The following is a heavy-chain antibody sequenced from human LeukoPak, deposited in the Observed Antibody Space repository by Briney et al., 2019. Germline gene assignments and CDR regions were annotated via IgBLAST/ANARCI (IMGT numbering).Heavy chain of an antibody. Sequence: PSETLSLTCAVYGGSFSGYYWSWIRQPPGKGLEWIGEINHSGSTNYNPSLKSRVTISVDTSKNQFSLKLSSVTAAGTAVYYCARQKGYYYDSSGYYAAFDYWGQGTLVTVSS. V-gene: IGHV4-34*01. D-gene: IGHD3-22*01. CDR2: INHSGST. J-gene: IGHJ4*02. CDR1: GGSFSGYY. CDR3: ARQKGYYYDSSGYYAAFDY.